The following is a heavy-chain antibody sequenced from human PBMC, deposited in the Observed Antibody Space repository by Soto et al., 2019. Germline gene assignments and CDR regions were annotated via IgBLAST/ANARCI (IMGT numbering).Heavy chain of an antibody. V-gene: IGHV1-69*02. CDR2: IVPILCIA. Sequence: QVQLVQSGAEVKKPGSSVKVSCKASGGTFSSYTISWVRQAPGQGLEWMGRIVPILCIAYYAHKFQGRVTLHADKSTSTAYMELRSLRSEDTAVYYCAVLSLGYCSSTSCFLQTEWGQGTLVTVSS. D-gene: IGHD2-2*01. CDR3: AVLSLGYCSSTSCFLQTE. J-gene: IGHJ4*02. CDR1: GGTFSSYT.